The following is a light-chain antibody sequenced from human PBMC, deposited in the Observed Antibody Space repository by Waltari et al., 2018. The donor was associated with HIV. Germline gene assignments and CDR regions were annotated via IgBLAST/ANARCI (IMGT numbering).Light chain of an antibody. CDR3: NSYAGSNNGV. V-gene: IGLV2-8*01. CDR1: SSDVGGSKH. J-gene: IGLJ3*02. CDR2: EVN. Sequence: QSALTQPPSASGSPGQSVTISCTGTSSDVGGSKHVSWYQQHPGKAPKPIIYEVNKRPSGGHDRFSGSKSANTASLTVSGLQADDEADYYCNSYAGSNNGVFGGETNLTVL.